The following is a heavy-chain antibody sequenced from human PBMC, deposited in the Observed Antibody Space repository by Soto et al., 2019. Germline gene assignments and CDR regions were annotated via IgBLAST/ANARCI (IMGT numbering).Heavy chain of an antibody. Sequence: GGSLRLSCAASGFTFSSYAMSWVRQAPGKGLEWVSAISGSGGSTYYADSVKGRFTISRDNSKNTLYLQMNSLRAEDTAVYYCAKDSYDILTGYFPLDYWGQGTLVTVSS. CDR2: ISGSGGST. CDR1: GFTFSSYA. CDR3: AKDSYDILTGYFPLDY. V-gene: IGHV3-23*01. J-gene: IGHJ4*02. D-gene: IGHD3-9*01.